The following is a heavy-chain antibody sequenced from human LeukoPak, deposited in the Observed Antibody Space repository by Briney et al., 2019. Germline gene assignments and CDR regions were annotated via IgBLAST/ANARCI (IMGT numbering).Heavy chain of an antibody. D-gene: IGHD6-13*01. CDR3: ARHAIAAAGKGRYFDY. CDR2: IYHSGST. Sequence: SETLSLTCAVSGYSISSGYYWGWLRQPPGKGLEGIGSIYHSGSTYYNPSCKSRVTISVDTSKTQFSLKLSSVTAADTAVYYCARHAIAAAGKGRYFDYWGQGTLVTVSS. J-gene: IGHJ4*02. CDR1: GYSISSGYY. V-gene: IGHV4-38-2*01.